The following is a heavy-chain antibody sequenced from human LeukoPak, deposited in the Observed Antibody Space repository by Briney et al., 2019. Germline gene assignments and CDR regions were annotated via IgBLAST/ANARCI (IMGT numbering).Heavy chain of an antibody. J-gene: IGHJ4*02. CDR1: GGSISSSSYY. CDR3: ARGSGDDFDY. CDR2: IYTSGST. Sequence: PSETLSLTCTVSGGSISSSSYYWGWIRQPAGKGLEWIGRIYTSGSTNYNPSLKSRVTMSVDTSKNQFSLKLSSVTAADTAVYYCARGSGDDFDYWGQGTLVTVSS. D-gene: IGHD3-10*01. V-gene: IGHV4-61*02.